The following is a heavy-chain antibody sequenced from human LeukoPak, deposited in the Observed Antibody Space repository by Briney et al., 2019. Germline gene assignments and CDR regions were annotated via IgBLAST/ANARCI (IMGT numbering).Heavy chain of an antibody. CDR3: ARGGPYLGWYY. J-gene: IGHJ4*02. CDR1: GYTFTSYY. V-gene: IGHV1-46*01. CDR2: IDPNDGST. D-gene: IGHD2-15*01. Sequence: ASVKVSCKASGYTFTSYYMRCARQAPGQGLEWVGRIDPNDGSTIYARKLQGRVTMTSDTSTSTVYMELSSLRSEDTAVYYWARGGPYLGWYYWGQGTLVTVSS.